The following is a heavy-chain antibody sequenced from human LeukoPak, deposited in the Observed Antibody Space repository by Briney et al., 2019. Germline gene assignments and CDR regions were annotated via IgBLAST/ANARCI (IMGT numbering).Heavy chain of an antibody. D-gene: IGHD1-26*01. Sequence: ASVTDSCTASDYTFTNYGVSWVRQAPGQGLEWMGWISAYNGKTYYAQKFQGRVTVTTDTSTSTAYMELRSLRSDDTAVYYCARTRGSYDPALDYWGQGTLVTVSS. J-gene: IGHJ4*01. V-gene: IGHV1-18*01. CDR2: ISAYNGKT. CDR3: ARTRGSYDPALDY. CDR1: DYTFTNYG.